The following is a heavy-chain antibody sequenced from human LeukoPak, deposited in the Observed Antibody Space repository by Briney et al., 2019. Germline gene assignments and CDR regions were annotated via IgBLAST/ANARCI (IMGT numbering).Heavy chain of an antibody. CDR1: GASLTSYY. J-gene: IGHJ4*02. CDR2: IFYSGSA. V-gene: IGHV4-59*08. CDR3: ARRTRDRYDFDY. D-gene: IGHD5-24*01. Sequence: SETLSLTCTVSGASLTSYYWSWFRQSPGKGLEWIGHIFYSGSANYNLSLKSRVTISVDTSKTQFSLKLSSVTAADTAVYYCARRTRDRYDFDYWGQGTLVSVSS.